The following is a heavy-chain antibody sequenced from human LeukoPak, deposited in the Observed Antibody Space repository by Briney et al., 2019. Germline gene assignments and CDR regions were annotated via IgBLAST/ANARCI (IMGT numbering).Heavy chain of an antibody. V-gene: IGHV3-30*03. CDR1: GFTFSNYG. D-gene: IGHD6-19*01. J-gene: IGHJ4*02. CDR3: AGGWYYFDY. CDR2: ISYDGSNK. Sequence: GGSLRLSCAASGFTFSNYGMHWVRQAPGKGLEWVVVISYDGSNKYYADSVKGRFTISRDNSKNTLYLQMNSLRPEDTAVYYCAGGWYYFDYWGQGTLVTVSS.